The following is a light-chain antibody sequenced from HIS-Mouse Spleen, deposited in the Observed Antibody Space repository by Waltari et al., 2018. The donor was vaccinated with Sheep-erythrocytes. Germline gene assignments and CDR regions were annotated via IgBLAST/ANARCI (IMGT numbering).Light chain of an antibody. J-gene: IGLJ2*01. Sequence: SYELTQPPSVSVAPGQTASITCSGDKLVDKYACWYPQKPGQSPVLVIYQDSKRPSGIPERFSGSNSGNTATLTISGTQAMDEADYYCQAWDSSTVVFGGGTKLTVL. CDR3: QAWDSSTVV. CDR1: KLVDKY. V-gene: IGLV3-1*01. CDR2: QDS.